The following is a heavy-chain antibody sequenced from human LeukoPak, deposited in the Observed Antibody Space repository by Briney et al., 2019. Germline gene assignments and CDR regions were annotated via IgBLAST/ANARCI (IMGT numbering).Heavy chain of an antibody. CDR1: GGFISSSSYY. CDR3: ARHSGYYYASDY. CDR2: IYYSGST. Sequence: SETLSLTCTVSGGFISSSSYYWGWIRQPPGKGLEWIGSIYYSGSTYYNPSLKSRVTISVDTSKNQFSLKLSSVTAADTAVYYCARHSGYYYASDYWGQGTLVTVSS. J-gene: IGHJ4*02. D-gene: IGHD3-10*01. V-gene: IGHV4-39*01.